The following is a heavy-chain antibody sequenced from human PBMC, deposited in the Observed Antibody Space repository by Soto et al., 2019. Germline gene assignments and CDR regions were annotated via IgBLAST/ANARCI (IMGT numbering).Heavy chain of an antibody. V-gene: IGHV1-18*01. CDR2: INAQNGDT. Sequence: QVQLVQSGDDVKKPGASVKVSCKAAGYTFTSYGFSWVRQAPGHGLEWMGWINAQNGDTNYAQNFQGRVTFTTDTSTTTAYMELRDLRSDDTAVYYCARHRHSYHDFSYSNLDYWGQGALVTVSS. J-gene: IGHJ4*02. CDR3: ARHRHSYHDFSYSNLDY. CDR1: GYTFTSYG. D-gene: IGHD3-3*01.